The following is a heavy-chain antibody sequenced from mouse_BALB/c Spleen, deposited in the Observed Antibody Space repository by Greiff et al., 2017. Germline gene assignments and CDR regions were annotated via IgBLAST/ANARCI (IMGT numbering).Heavy chain of an antibody. D-gene: IGHD2-1*01. CDR3: ARGDGNYDYAMDY. J-gene: IGHJ4*01. Sequence: EVHLVESGGGLVKPGGSLKLSCAASGFTFSSYTMSWVRQTPEKRLEWVATISSGGGNTYYPDSVKGRFTISRDNAKNNLYLQMSSLRSEDTALYYCARGDGNYDYAMDYWGQGTSVTVSS. V-gene: IGHV5-9*03. CDR2: ISSGGGNT. CDR1: GFTFSSYT.